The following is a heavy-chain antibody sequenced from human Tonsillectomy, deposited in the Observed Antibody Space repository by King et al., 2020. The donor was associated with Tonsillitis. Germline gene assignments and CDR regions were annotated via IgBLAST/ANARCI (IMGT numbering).Heavy chain of an antibody. CDR1: GFTFSSYG. Sequence: VQLVESGGGVVQPGGSLRLSCAASGFTFSSYGMHWVRQAPGKGLQWVAFIQYDGSEKYYGDSVKGRFTISRDNSKNTLYLQMNSLRTEDAAVYYCAKAPRRGHRKGGLCDYWGQGTLVTVSS. J-gene: IGHJ4*02. D-gene: IGHD3-16*01. CDR3: AKAPRRGHRKGGLCDY. CDR2: IQYDGSEK. V-gene: IGHV3-30*02.